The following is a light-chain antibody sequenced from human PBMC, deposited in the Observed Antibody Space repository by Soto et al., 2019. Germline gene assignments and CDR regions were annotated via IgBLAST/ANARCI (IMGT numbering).Light chain of an antibody. CDR3: RSYTSSSTLEGXV. CDR2: DVS. Sequence: QSALTQPASVSGSPGQSMTISCTGTSSDVGGYNYVSWYQRHPGKAPKLMIYDVSNRPSGVSNRFSGSKSGNTASLTISGLQAEDEADYYCRSYTSSSTLEGXVFGTGTKVTVL. V-gene: IGLV2-14*01. CDR1: SSDVGGYNY. J-gene: IGLJ1*01.